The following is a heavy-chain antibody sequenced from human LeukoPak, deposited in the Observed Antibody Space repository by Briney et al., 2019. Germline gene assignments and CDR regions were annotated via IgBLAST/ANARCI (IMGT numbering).Heavy chain of an antibody. V-gene: IGHV3-48*03. J-gene: IGHJ4*02. Sequence: PGGSLRLSCAASGFTFRSYEMNWVRQAPGKGLEWVPYISSSGSTIVYADSVKGRFTISRDNAKNSLYLQMNSLRAEDTAVYYCAREDGGNYFDYWGQGTLVTVSS. CDR3: AREDGGNYFDY. D-gene: IGHD4-23*01. CDR1: GFTFRSYE. CDR2: ISSSGSTI.